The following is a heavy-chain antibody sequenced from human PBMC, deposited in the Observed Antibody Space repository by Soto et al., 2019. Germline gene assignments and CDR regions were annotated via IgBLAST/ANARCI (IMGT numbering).Heavy chain of an antibody. D-gene: IGHD3-3*01. CDR3: ARSTTIFGVVSYYYGMDV. CDR2: FYPGDSDT. CDR1: GYYFPSYW. J-gene: IGHJ6*02. V-gene: IGHV5-51*01. Sequence: PGESLKISCKGSGYYFPSYWIDWVRQMPGKGLEWMGIFYPGDSDTRYSPSFQGQVTISADKSISTAYLQWSSLKASDTAMYYCARSTTIFGVVSYYYGMDVWGQGTTVTVSS.